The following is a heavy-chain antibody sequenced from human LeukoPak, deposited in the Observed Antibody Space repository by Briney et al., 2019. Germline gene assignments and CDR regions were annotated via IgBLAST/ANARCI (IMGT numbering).Heavy chain of an antibody. CDR2: IDPSDSYI. D-gene: IGHD3-10*01. Sequence: GESLKISCKGSGYSFTSYWISWVRQMPGKGLEWMGRIDPSDSYINYSPSFQGHVTISADKSINTAYLQWSSLKASDTAMYFCARRSWGSGSYYEYYYGMDVWGQGTTVTVSP. V-gene: IGHV5-10-1*01. J-gene: IGHJ6*01. CDR3: ARRSWGSGSYYEYYYGMDV. CDR1: GYSFTSYW.